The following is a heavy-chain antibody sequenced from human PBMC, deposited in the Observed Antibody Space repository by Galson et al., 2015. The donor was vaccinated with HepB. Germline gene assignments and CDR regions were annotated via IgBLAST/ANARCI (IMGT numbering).Heavy chain of an antibody. CDR1: GFTFSGSA. CDR3: TALADFSGYSSN. J-gene: IGHJ4*02. Sequence: SLRLSCAGSGFTFSGSAIHWVRQTSGKGLEWVGLTRSKAYGYETAYAPSLKGRFTISRDDSKNTAYLHKRSVKTEVTAVYFCTALADFSGYSSNWGQGTLVTVSS. D-gene: IGHD6-13*01. V-gene: IGHV3-73*01. CDR2: TRSKAYGYET.